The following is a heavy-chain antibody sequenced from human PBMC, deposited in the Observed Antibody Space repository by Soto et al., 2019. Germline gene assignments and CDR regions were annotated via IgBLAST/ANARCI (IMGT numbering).Heavy chain of an antibody. CDR1: GFTFSSYA. CDR2: ISGSGGST. V-gene: IGHV3-23*01. D-gene: IGHD6-13*01. Sequence: EVQLLESGGGLVQPGGSLRLSCAASGFTFSSYAMSWVRQAPGKGLEWVSAISGSGGSTYSADSVRGRLTISRDNSRSTLYPQMNSLRAEDTAVYYCAKGERFGSSWSNYFDYWGQGTLVTVSS. J-gene: IGHJ4*02. CDR3: AKGERFGSSWSNYFDY.